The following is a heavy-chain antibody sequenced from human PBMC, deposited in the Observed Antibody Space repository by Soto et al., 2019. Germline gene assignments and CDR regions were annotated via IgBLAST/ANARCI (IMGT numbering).Heavy chain of an antibody. CDR1: GGSISSGGYY. D-gene: IGHD3-3*01. Sequence: SETLSLTCTVSGGSISSGGYYWSWIRQHPGKGLEWIGYIYYSGSTYYNPSLKSRVTISVDTSKNQFSLKLSSVTAADTAVYYCAREGFWSGDVDYWGQGTLVTVSS. CDR2: IYYSGST. V-gene: IGHV4-31*03. CDR3: AREGFWSGDVDY. J-gene: IGHJ4*02.